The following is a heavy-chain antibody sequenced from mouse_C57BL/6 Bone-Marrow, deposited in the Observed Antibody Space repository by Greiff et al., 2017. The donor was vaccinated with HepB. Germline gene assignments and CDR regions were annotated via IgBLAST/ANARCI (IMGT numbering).Heavy chain of an antibody. CDR3: AREDGYYDY. J-gene: IGHJ2*01. CDR2: IYPGSGST. V-gene: IGHV1-55*01. CDR1: GYTFTSYW. D-gene: IGHD2-3*01. Sequence: QVQLKQPGAELVKPGASVKMSCKASGYTFTSYWITWVKQRPGQGLEWIGDIYPGSGSTNYNEKFKSKATLTVDTSSSTAYMQLSSLTAEDSAVYYCAREDGYYDYWGQGTTLTVSS.